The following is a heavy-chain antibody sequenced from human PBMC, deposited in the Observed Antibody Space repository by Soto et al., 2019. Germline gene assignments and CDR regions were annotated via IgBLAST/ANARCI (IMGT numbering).Heavy chain of an antibody. CDR3: VSPPHIGX. V-gene: IGHV3-7*01. Sequence: PGGSLRLSCAASGFTFSNCWMSWVRQAPGKGLEWVYKINQDGSESNYADSVKGRFTISRDNAENSLYLQMTSLRAEDTAVYYCVSPPHIGXWGQGTLVTVSX. J-gene: IGHJ4*02. D-gene: IGHD2-21*01. CDR1: GFTFSNCW. CDR2: INQDGSES.